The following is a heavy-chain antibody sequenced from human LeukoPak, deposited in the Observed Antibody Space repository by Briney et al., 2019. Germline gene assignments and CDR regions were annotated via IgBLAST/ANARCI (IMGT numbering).Heavy chain of an antibody. CDR3: TRHGGRDYYDSSEDAFDI. J-gene: IGHJ3*02. CDR2: IRSKTHTYAT. V-gene: IGHV3-73*01. Sequence: GGSLRLSCAASGFTFSGSAMHWVRQASGRGLEWVGRIRSKTHTYATAYAASVKGRFTISRDDSKNTAYLQMNSLKTEDTAVYYCTRHGGRDYYDSSEDAFDIWGQGTMVTVSS. D-gene: IGHD3-22*01. CDR1: GFTFSGSA.